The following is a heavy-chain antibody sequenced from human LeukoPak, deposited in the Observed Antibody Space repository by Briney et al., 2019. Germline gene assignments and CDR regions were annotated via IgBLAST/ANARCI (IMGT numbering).Heavy chain of an antibody. CDR2: IIPILGIA. J-gene: IGHJ4*02. CDR1: GYTFTSYY. CDR3: ARDSTGGRYFDY. Sequence: SVKVSCKASGYTFTSYYMHWVRQAPGQGLERMGRIIPILGIANYAQKFQGRVTITVDKSTSTAYMELSSLRSEDTAVYYCARDSTGGRYFDYWGQGTLVTVSS. V-gene: IGHV1-69*04. D-gene: IGHD4-17*01.